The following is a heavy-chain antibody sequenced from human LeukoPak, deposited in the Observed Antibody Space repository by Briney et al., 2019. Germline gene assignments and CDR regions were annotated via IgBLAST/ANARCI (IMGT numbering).Heavy chain of an antibody. J-gene: IGHJ4*02. Sequence: GGSLRLSCAASGFTFSSYSMNWVRQAPGKGLEWVSSISSSSSYIYYADSVKGRFTISRDNSKNTLYLQMNSLRAEDTAVYYCAQTKGIFGVVIPFDYWGQGTLVTVSS. CDR3: AQTKGIFGVVIPFDY. V-gene: IGHV3-21*01. CDR1: GFTFSSYS. CDR2: ISSSSSYI. D-gene: IGHD3-3*01.